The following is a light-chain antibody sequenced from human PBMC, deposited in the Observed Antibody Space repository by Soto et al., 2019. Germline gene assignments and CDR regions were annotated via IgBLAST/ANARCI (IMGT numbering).Light chain of an antibody. J-gene: IGKJ1*01. CDR3: QQYHTYSLT. CDR2: DAF. CDR1: QTISSW. V-gene: IGKV1-5*01. Sequence: DIQMTQSPSTLSASVGERVTITCRASQTISSWLAWYQQKPGKAPNLLIYDAFSLKRGVPSRFSGSGSGPEFTLTISSLHPDDFATYYCQQYHTYSLTFGQGTKVDIK.